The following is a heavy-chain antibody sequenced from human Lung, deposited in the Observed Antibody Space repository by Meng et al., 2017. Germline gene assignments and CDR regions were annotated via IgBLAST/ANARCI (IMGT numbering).Heavy chain of an antibody. D-gene: IGHD3-16*01. CDR3: ARDAVRHSRGEVLSGFDL. J-gene: IGHJ4*02. V-gene: IGHV1-18*01. CDR1: GYTFINYG. CDR2: ISVYDGNT. Sequence: QVQLVQSGAEVKKPGASVKVSCKASGYTFINYGVVWVRQAPGQGPEWMGWISVYDGNTQEEKRRKGRGRLTTDTSTSTAYMELRSLRSDDTAVYYCARDAVRHSRGEVLSGFDLWGQVPRGTVSS.